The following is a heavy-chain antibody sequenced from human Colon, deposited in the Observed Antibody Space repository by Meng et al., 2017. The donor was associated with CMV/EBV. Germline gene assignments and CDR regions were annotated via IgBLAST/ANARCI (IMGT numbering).Heavy chain of an antibody. Sequence: GESLKLSCVDSGISFNRYWMHWVRQAPGKGLVWVARINTDSTRAWYADSVKGRFTISRDNAKNTLYLQMTSLRAEDTAVYYCAREGRTPLTGMDVWGQGTRVTVSS. J-gene: IGHJ6*02. V-gene: IGHV3-74*01. CDR1: GISFNRYW. CDR3: AREGRTPLTGMDV. CDR2: INTDSTRA. D-gene: IGHD4/OR15-4a*01.